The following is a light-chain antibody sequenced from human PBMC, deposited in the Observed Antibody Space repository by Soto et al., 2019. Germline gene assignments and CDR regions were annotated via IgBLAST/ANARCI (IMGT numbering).Light chain of an antibody. CDR1: QSVSSY. CDR2: DAS. Sequence: EIVLTQSPATLSLSPGERATLSCRASQSVSSYLAWYQQKPGQAPGLLIYDASNRATGIPARFSGSGSGTDFTLTISSLEPEDFAVYYCQQRYNWPSFTFGPGTKVDIK. V-gene: IGKV3-11*01. J-gene: IGKJ3*01. CDR3: QQRYNWPSFT.